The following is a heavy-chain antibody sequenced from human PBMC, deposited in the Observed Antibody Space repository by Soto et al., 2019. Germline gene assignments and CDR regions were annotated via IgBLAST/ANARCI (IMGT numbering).Heavy chain of an antibody. J-gene: IGHJ4*02. CDR2: IYYTGST. V-gene: IGHV4-59*08. CDR1: GDSISSYY. Sequence: HVQLQESGPGLVKPSETLSLICTVSGDSISSYYWSWIRQPPGKGLEWIGFIYYTGSTNYNPSLKSRDTISVDTSKNQLSLKLSSVTAADTAVYYCARRAGAVPGRIDFWGQGTLVTVSS. CDR3: ARRAGAVPGRIDF. D-gene: IGHD6-19*01.